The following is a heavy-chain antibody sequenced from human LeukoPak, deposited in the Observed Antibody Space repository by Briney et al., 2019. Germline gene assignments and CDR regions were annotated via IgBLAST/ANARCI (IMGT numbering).Heavy chain of an antibody. D-gene: IGHD1-26*01. Sequence: GGSLRLSCAASGFTFSSYAMSWVRQAPGKGLEWVSAISSNGGSTYYANSVKGRFTISRDNSKNTLYLQMGSLRAEDMAVYYCARDRIVGATGSAFDIWGQGTMVTVSS. V-gene: IGHV3-64*01. CDR2: ISSNGGST. CDR3: ARDRIVGATGSAFDI. J-gene: IGHJ3*02. CDR1: GFTFSSYA.